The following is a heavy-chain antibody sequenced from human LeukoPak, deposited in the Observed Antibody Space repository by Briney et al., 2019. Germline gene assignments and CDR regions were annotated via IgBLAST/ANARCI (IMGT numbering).Heavy chain of an antibody. CDR1: GGSISSYY. V-gene: IGHV4-59*01. CDR3: VRGSRGYYDSSGYYYVDY. Sequence: PSKTLSLTCTVSGGSISSYYWSWIRQPPGKGLEWIGYIYYSGSTNYNPSLKSQVTISVDTSKNQFSLKLNSVTAADTAVYYCVRGSRGYYDSSGYYYVDYWGQGTLVTVSS. CDR2: IYYSGST. J-gene: IGHJ4*02. D-gene: IGHD3-22*01.